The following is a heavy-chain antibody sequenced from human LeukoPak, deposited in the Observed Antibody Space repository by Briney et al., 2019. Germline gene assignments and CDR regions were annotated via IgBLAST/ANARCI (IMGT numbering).Heavy chain of an antibody. V-gene: IGHV4-34*01. J-gene: IGHJ4*02. Sequence: SETLSLTCAVYGGSFSGYYWSWIRQPPGKGLEWIGEINHSGSTNYNPSLKSQVTISVDTSKNQFSLKLSSVTAADTAVYYCARGLQPSDYWGQGTLVTVSS. CDR1: GGSFSGYY. CDR2: INHSGST. CDR3: ARGLQPSDY. D-gene: IGHD1-1*01.